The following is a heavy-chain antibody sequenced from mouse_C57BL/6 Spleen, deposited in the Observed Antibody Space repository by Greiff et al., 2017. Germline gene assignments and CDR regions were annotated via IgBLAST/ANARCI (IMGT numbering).Heavy chain of an antibody. Sequence: QVQLQQPGAELVRPGSSVKLSCKASGYTFTSYWMDWVKQRPGQGLEWIGNIYPSDSETHYNQKFKDKATLTVDKSSSTAYMQLSSLTSEDSAVXYCARSPYAMDYWGQGTSVTVSS. CDR3: ARSPYAMDY. V-gene: IGHV1-61*01. CDR2: IYPSDSET. CDR1: GYTFTSYW. J-gene: IGHJ4*01.